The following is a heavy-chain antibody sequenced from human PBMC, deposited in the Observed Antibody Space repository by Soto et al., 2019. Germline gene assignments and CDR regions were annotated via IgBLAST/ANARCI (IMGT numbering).Heavy chain of an antibody. CDR2: IYPGDSDT. CDR1: GYSFTSYW. CDR3: ARHDTPVAEIIGAYGMDV. V-gene: IGHV5-51*01. Sequence: PGESLKISCKGSGYSFTSYWIGWVRQMPGKGLEWMGIIYPGDSDTRYSPSFQGQVTISADKSISTAYLQWSSLKASDTAMYYCARHDTPVAEIIGAYGMDVWGQGTTVTVSS. J-gene: IGHJ6*02. D-gene: IGHD6-19*01.